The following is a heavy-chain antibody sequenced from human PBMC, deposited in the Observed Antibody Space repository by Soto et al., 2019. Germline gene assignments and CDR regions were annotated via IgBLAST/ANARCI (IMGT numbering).Heavy chain of an antibody. CDR1: GYTFTSYG. D-gene: IGHD3-9*01. Sequence: QVQLVQSGAEVKKHGASVKVSCKASGYTFTSYGISWVRQAPGQGLEWMGWISAYNGNTNYAQKLQGRGTMTTDKSTKKAYRELRSLGPDDNAVYYCERDSGALRYFDWLYRHHYYGMDVWGQGNTVNVSS. CDR2: ISAYNGNT. CDR3: ERDSGALRYFDWLYRHHYYGMDV. J-gene: IGHJ6*02. V-gene: IGHV1-18*01.